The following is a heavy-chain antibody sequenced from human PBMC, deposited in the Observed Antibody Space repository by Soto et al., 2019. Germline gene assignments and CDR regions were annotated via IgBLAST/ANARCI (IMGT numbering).Heavy chain of an antibody. D-gene: IGHD4-17*01. Sequence: SETRSLTCSVLDDSISDSRYYWGWVRQSPEKGLEWIGSISHDGHAYYNPPLKSRVTLFADTSRNQFSLKMKSVTVADTALYFCARQVYGDYFGGNWFVPWGQGAPVTVSS. V-gene: IGHV4-39*01. CDR3: ARQVYGDYFGGNWFVP. CDR1: DDSISDSRYY. CDR2: ISHDGHA. J-gene: IGHJ5*02.